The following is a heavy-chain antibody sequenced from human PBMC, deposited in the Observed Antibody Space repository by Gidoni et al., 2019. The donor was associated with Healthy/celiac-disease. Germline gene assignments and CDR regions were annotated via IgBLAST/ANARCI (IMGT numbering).Heavy chain of an antibody. V-gene: IGHV3-33*01. D-gene: IGHD5-12*01. CDR3: ARVQDKTEMATIYGMDV. J-gene: IGHJ6*02. Sequence: QVQLVESGGGVVQPGRSLRLSCAASGFTFSSYGMHWVRQAPGKGLEWVAVIWYDGSNKYYADSVKGRFTISRDNSKNTLYLQMNSLRAEDTAVYYCARVQDKTEMATIYGMDVWGQGTTVTVSS. CDR1: GFTFSSYG. CDR2: IWYDGSNK.